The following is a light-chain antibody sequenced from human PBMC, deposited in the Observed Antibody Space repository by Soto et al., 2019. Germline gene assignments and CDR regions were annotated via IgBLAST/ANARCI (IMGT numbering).Light chain of an antibody. CDR3: QQYNSWPRT. Sequence: KVKSEVPDNRIVLAGGRSTLHYRASQSVGSDLAWYQQKPGQAPRLVIYDIFTRATGVPTRISGSGSGTEFTLTIGSLQSEDFAVYYCQQYNSWPRTFGGGTKVDIK. J-gene: IGKJ4*01. V-gene: IGKV3D-15*01. CDR1: QSVGSD. CDR2: DIF.